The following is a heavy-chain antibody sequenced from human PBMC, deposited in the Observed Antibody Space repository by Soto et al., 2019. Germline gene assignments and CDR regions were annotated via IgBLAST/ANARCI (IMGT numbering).Heavy chain of an antibody. V-gene: IGHV4-59*01. CDR2: VYYTGST. Sequence: SETLSLTCSVSVGSISVSYWNWIRQSPGKGLEWLGYVYYTGSTNYSPSLRSRVSISVDTSKNEFSLRLSSVTAADTAVYFCARSVAVPGAHIDYWGQGTQVTVSS. CDR3: ARSVAVPGAHIDY. D-gene: IGHD6-19*01. CDR1: VGSISVSY. J-gene: IGHJ4*02.